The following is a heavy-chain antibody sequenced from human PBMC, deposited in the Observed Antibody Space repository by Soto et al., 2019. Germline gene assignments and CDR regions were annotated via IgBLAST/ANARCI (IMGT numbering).Heavy chain of an antibody. Sequence: QVQLQESGPGLVKPSQTLSLTCTVSGGSISSGGYYWSWIRQHPGKGLEWIGYIYYSGSTYYNPSLKSRVTISVDTSKNQFSLKRSSVTAADTAVYYCARSLILEPPRGWFDPWGQGTLVTVSS. CDR3: ARSLILEPPRGWFDP. D-gene: IGHD3-3*01. CDR1: GGSISSGGYY. CDR2: IYYSGST. V-gene: IGHV4-31*03. J-gene: IGHJ5*02.